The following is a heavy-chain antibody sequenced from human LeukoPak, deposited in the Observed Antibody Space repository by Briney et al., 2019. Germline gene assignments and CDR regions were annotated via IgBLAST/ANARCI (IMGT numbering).Heavy chain of an antibody. Sequence: PSETLSLTCAVSGDSISDSDWWTWVRQPPGKGLEWIGEIRHSGGTNYSPSLKSRVTISVDTSKNQFSLKLSSVTAADTAVYYCASDYDSSGLYGMDVWGQGTTVTVSS. D-gene: IGHD3-22*01. CDR3: ASDYDSSGLYGMDV. J-gene: IGHJ6*02. CDR1: GDSISDSDW. V-gene: IGHV4-4*02. CDR2: IRHSGGT.